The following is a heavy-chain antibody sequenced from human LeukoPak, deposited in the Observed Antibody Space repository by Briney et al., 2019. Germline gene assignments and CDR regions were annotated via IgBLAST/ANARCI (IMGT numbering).Heavy chain of an antibody. CDR1: GGTFSSYA. J-gene: IGHJ6*03. D-gene: IGHD1-26*01. CDR3: ASGGSYSYYYHMDV. Sequence: ASVKVSCKASGGTFSSYAISWVRQAPGQGLEWMGGIIPIFGTANFAQKFQGRVTITADESTSTAYMELSSLRSEDTAVYYCASGGSYSYYYHMDVWGKGTTVTVSS. V-gene: IGHV1-69*13. CDR2: IIPIFGTA.